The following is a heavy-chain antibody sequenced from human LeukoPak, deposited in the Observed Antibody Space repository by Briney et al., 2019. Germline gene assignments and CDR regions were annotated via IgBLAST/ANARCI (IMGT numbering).Heavy chain of an antibody. J-gene: IGHJ4*02. D-gene: IGHD1-26*01. CDR3: ARDGRELRTLVIDY. Sequence: TSDTLSLTRAVYGGSFSGYYWSWIRQPPGKGLEWIGSIYYSGSTYYNPSFKSRVTISVDTSKDQFSLKLSSVTAADTAVYYCARDGRELRTLVIDYWGQGTLVTVSP. CDR2: IYYSGST. CDR1: GGSFSGYY. V-gene: IGHV4-34*01.